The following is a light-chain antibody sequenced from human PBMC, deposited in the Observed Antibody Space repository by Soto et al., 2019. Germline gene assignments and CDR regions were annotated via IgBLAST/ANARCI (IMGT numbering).Light chain of an antibody. CDR2: LGS. Sequence: DIVVTQSPLTLPVTPGETASISCRSSQSLLHSNGYNYLHWYLQKPGQSPQLLIYLGSNRASGVPDRFRGSGSGTDFTLKISRVEAEDVGVYYCVQALQSPPWTFGQGTKVEIK. CDR1: QSLLHSNGYNY. J-gene: IGKJ1*01. CDR3: VQALQSPPWT. V-gene: IGKV2-28*01.